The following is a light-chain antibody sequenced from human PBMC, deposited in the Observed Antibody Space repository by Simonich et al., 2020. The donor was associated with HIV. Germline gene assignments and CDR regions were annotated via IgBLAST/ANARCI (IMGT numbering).Light chain of an antibody. J-gene: IGLJ2*01. CDR2: EGS. CDR3: CSYTSSITVL. Sequence: QSALTQPASVSGSPGQSITISCPGTSSDVGSYNLFSWYQHHPGKTPKLMIYEGSKRPSGVSNRFSGSKSGNTASLTISGLQAEDEADYYCCSYTSSITVLFGGGTKLTVL. V-gene: IGLV2-14*02. CDR1: SSDVGSYNL.